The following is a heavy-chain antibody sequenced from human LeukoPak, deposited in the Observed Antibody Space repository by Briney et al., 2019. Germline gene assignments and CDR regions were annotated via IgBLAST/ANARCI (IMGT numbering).Heavy chain of an antibody. CDR1: GFTFSSYS. V-gene: IGHV3-21*01. CDR2: ISSSSSYI. J-gene: IGHJ3*02. Sequence: PGGSLRLSCAASGFTFSSYSMNWVRQAPGKGLEWVSSISSSSSYIYYADSVKGRFTISRDNAKNSLYLQMNSLRAEDTAVYYCARDPLRGSGSNAFDIWGQGTMVTVSS. D-gene: IGHD1-26*01. CDR3: ARDPLRGSGSNAFDI.